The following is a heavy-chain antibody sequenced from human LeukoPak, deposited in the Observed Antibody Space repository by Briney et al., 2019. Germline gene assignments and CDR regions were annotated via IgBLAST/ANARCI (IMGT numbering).Heavy chain of an antibody. D-gene: IGHD4-17*01. Sequence: PGGSLRLSCAASGFTFSSYWMHWVRQAPGKGLEWVGRIKSKTAGGTTDYAAPVKGRFIISRDDSKNTLYLQMNSLKTEDTAVYYCTTDYGDYVFRSDCWGQGTLVTVSS. V-gene: IGHV3-15*01. CDR3: TTDYGDYVFRSDC. J-gene: IGHJ4*02. CDR1: GFTFSSYW. CDR2: IKSKTAGGTT.